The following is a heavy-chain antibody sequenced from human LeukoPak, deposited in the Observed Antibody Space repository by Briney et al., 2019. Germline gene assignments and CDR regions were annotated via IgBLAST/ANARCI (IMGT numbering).Heavy chain of an antibody. CDR3: ASHYYDSSGYRDY. CDR2: IYHSGST. J-gene: IGHJ4*02. D-gene: IGHD3-22*01. Sequence: PSETLSLTCAVSGGSISSGGYSWSWIRQPPGKGLEWIGYIYHSGSTYYNPSLKSRVTLSVDRSKNQFSLKLSSVTAADTAVYYCASHYYDSSGYRDYWGQGTLVTVSS. CDR1: GGSISSGGYS. V-gene: IGHV4-30-2*01.